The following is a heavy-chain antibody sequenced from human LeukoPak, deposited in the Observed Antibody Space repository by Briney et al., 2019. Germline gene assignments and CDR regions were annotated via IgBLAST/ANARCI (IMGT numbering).Heavy chain of an antibody. CDR2: ISWNSGSI. CDR3: AKHVSGATAALDC. J-gene: IGHJ4*02. D-gene: IGHD1-26*01. CDR1: GFTFDDYA. V-gene: IGHV3-9*01. Sequence: SGGSLRLSCAASGFTFDDYAVHWVRQAPGKGLEWVSGISWNSGSIGYADSVKGRFTISRDNAKNSLYLQLNSLRAEDTALYYCAKHVSGATAALDCWGQGTLVTVSS.